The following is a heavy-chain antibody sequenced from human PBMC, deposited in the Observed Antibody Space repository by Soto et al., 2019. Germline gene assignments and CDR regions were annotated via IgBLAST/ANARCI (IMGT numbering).Heavy chain of an antibody. CDR1: GGTFSSYD. CDR3: ERGSQYYVFWSGHQLNY. D-gene: IGHD3-3*01. CDR2: IIPIFSSA. J-gene: IGHJ4*02. Sequence: QVQLVQSGAEVKKPVSSVNVSGKASGGTFSSYDVSWVRQAPGQGLEWMGGIIPIFSSAHYAQNLQGRLTITADQHTSKVYMELSSLKSGDTAVYFCERGSQYYVFWSGHQLNYWGQRTLVTVSS. V-gene: IGHV1-69*12.